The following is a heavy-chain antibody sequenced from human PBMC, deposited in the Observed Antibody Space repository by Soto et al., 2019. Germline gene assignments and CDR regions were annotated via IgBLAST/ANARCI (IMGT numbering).Heavy chain of an antibody. CDR1: GGSISSSSYY. CDR2: IYYSGST. J-gene: IGHJ4*02. D-gene: IGHD3-22*01. Sequence: SETLSLTCTVSGGSISSSSYYWGWIRQPPGKGLEWIGSIYYSGSTYYNPSLKSRVTISVDTSKNQFSLKLSSVTAADTAVYYCARHVRVDSSGYLDYWGQGTLVTVSS. CDR3: ARHVRVDSSGYLDY. V-gene: IGHV4-39*01.